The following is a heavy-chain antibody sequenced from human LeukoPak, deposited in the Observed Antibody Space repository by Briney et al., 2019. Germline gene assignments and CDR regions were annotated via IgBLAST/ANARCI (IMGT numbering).Heavy chain of an antibody. J-gene: IGHJ4*02. V-gene: IGHV3-7*01. CDR1: GFTFSIYW. D-gene: IGHD3-10*01. Sequence: GGSLRLSCAASGFTFSIYWMSWVRQAPGKWLEWVANIKKDGSEKYYVDSVKGRFTISRDNAKNSLYLQMNSLRAEDTAVYYCARDLAYYYASGASYWGQGTLVTVSS. CDR3: ARDLAYYYASGASY. CDR2: IKKDGSEK.